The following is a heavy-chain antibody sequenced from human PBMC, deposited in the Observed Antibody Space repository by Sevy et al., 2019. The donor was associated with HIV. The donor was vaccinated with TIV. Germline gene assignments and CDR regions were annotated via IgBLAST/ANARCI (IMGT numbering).Heavy chain of an antibody. CDR3: ARRIAAAGTDAFDI. CDR1: GYTFTSYG. D-gene: IGHD6-13*01. V-gene: IGHV1-18*01. CDR2: ISAYNGNT. Sequence: ASVKVSCKASGYTFTSYGISWVRQAPGQGLEWMGWISAYNGNTNYAQKLQGRVTMTTDTSTSTAYMELRRLRSDDTAVYYCARRIAAAGTDAFDIWGQGTMVTVSS. J-gene: IGHJ3*02.